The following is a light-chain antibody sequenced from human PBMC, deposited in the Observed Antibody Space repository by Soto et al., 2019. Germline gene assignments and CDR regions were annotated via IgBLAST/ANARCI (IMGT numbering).Light chain of an antibody. CDR2: GAS. Sequence: EIVMTQSPAMLSVSPGERATLSCRASQNVNNRLAWYQQKAGQPPRLLIYGASTRATGIPARFGGSGSGTEFTLTISSLQSEDFAVYYCQHFNSWPLLFGQGTKVEIK. J-gene: IGKJ1*01. CDR1: QNVNNR. CDR3: QHFNSWPLL. V-gene: IGKV3-15*01.